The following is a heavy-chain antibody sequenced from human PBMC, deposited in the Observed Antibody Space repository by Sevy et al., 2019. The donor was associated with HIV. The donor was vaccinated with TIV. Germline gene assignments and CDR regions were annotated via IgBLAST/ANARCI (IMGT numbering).Heavy chain of an antibody. Sequence: GGSLRLSCAASGFTFANHAIHWVRQAPGKGLEWVAIISFDGRNERYADSVKGRFTISRDNSKNTVYLQMTRLRTEDAAVYYCARDHCDDGVCFRSGYFDYWGQGTLVTVSS. D-gene: IGHD2-8*02. V-gene: IGHV3-30*04. J-gene: IGHJ4*02. CDR3: ARDHCDDGVCFRSGYFDY. CDR2: ISFDGRNE. CDR1: GFTFANHA.